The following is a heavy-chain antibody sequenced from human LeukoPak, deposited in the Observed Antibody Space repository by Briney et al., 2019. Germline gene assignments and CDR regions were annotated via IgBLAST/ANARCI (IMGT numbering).Heavy chain of an antibody. D-gene: IGHD1-26*01. Sequence: GGSVRLSCAASGFTFSSYWMHWVRQGPGKGLVWVSRINSDGSSTSYADSVKGRFTISRDNAKNTLYLQMNSLRVEDTAVYYCYWEGSWGQGTLVTVSS. V-gene: IGHV3-74*01. CDR3: YWEGS. CDR2: INSDGSST. J-gene: IGHJ4*02. CDR1: GFTFSSYW.